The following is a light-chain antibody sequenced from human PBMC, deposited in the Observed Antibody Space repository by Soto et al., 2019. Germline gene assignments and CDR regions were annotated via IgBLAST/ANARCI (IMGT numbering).Light chain of an antibody. J-gene: IGKJ2*01. Sequence: DIQMTQSPSTLSAFIGDRVTITCRASQSISNWLAWYQQKPGKAPKLLIYKASYTESGVPSRFSGSGSGTEFTLTISRVLPDDFVTYYCQQYSDNSHTFGQGTKLDLK. CDR2: KAS. CDR3: QQYSDNSHT. CDR1: QSISNW. V-gene: IGKV1-5*03.